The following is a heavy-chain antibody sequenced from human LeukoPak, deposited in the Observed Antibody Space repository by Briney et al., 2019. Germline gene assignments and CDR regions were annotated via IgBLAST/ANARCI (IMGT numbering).Heavy chain of an antibody. CDR2: LYSGGST. CDR3: ARAPGLGASDY. Sequence: GGSLRLSCAASGFTVSSNYMSWVRQAPGKGLEWVSVLYSGGSTHYADSVKGRFTISRDRSKNTLYLQMNSLRVEDTAVYYCARAPGLGASDYWGQGTLVTVSS. V-gene: IGHV3-53*01. J-gene: IGHJ4*02. CDR1: GFTVSSNY. D-gene: IGHD1-26*01.